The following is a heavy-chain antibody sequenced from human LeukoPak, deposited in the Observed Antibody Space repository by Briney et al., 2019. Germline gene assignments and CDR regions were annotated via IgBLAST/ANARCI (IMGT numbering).Heavy chain of an antibody. D-gene: IGHD5-12*01. Sequence: GGSLRLSCAASGFTFSRYSMNWVRQAPGKGLEWLSYISTNGNTIYYADSVKGRFTISRDNAKNSVYLQMNSLRDEDSAVYYCASNSGYVYYFDYWGQGTLVTVSS. CDR1: GFTFSRYS. V-gene: IGHV3-48*02. CDR2: ISTNGNTI. CDR3: ASNSGYVYYFDY. J-gene: IGHJ4*02.